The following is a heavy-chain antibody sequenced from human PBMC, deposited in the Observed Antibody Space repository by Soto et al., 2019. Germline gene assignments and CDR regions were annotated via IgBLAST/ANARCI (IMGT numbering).Heavy chain of an antibody. D-gene: IGHD3-22*01. CDR1: GGTFSSYA. CDR2: IIPIFGTA. Sequence: SVKVSCKASGGTFSSYAISWVRQAPGQGLEWMGGIIPIFGTANYAQKFQGRVTITADESTSTAYMELSSLRSEDTAVYYCAREGYYDSSGYSSGAFDIWGQGTMVTVS. CDR3: AREGYYDSSGYSSGAFDI. V-gene: IGHV1-69*13. J-gene: IGHJ3*02.